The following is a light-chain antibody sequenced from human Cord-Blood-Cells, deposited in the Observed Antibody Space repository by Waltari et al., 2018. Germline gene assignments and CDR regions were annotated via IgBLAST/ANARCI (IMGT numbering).Light chain of an antibody. CDR1: QSISSW. CDR3: QQYNSYSPTWT. J-gene: IGKJ1*01. CDR2: DAS. Sequence: DIQMTQSPSTLSPSVGDRVTITCRASQSISSWLAWYQQKPGKAPKLLIYDASSLESGVPSRFSGSGSGTEFTLTISSLQPDDFATYYCQQYNSYSPTWTFGQGTKVEIK. V-gene: IGKV1-5*01.